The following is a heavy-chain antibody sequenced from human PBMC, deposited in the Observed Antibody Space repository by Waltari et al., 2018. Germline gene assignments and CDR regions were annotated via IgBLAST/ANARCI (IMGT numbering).Heavy chain of an antibody. Sequence: QVQLVQSGAEVKKPGASGKVSCKSSGYTYTGYYMHWVRQAPGQGLEWMGRIKPNSGGTNYAQKFQGRVTMTRDTSISTAYMELSRLRSDDTAVYYCARGSPVVPAAMDYWGQGTLVTVSS. CDR2: IKPNSGGT. V-gene: IGHV1-2*06. CDR1: GYTYTGYY. CDR3: ARGSPVVPAAMDY. D-gene: IGHD2-2*01. J-gene: IGHJ4*02.